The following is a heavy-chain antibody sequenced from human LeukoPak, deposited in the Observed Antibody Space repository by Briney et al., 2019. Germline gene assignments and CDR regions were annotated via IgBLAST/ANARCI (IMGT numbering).Heavy chain of an antibody. V-gene: IGHV3-30*04. D-gene: IGHD3-10*01. CDR3: AKDWFGSGSYYNSDAFDI. Sequence: PGRSLRLSCAASGFTFSSYAMHWVRQAPGKGLEWVAVISYDGSNKYYADSVKGRFTISRDNSKNTLYLQMNSLRAEDTAVYYCAKDWFGSGSYYNSDAFDIWGQGTMVTVSS. CDR2: ISYDGSNK. J-gene: IGHJ3*02. CDR1: GFTFSSYA.